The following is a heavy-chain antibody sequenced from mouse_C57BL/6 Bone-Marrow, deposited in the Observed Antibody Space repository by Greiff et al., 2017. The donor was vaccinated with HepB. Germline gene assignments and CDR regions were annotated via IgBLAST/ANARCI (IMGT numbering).Heavy chain of an antibody. J-gene: IGHJ2*01. D-gene: IGHD1-1*01. V-gene: IGHV3-6*01. CDR3: ARDLSDYYYGSFDY. CDR2: ISYDGSN. Sequence: EVKLVESGPGLVKPSQSLSLTCSVTGYSITSGYYWNWIRQFPGNKLEWMGYISYDGSNNYNPSLKNRISITRDTSKNQFFLKLNSVTTEDTATYYCARDLSDYYYGSFDYWGQGTTLTVSS. CDR1: GYSITSGYY.